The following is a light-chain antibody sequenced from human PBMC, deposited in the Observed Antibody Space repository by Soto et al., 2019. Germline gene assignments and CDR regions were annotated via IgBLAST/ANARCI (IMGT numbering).Light chain of an antibody. V-gene: IGKV3-20*01. CDR3: QQYGSSPLT. Sequence: EIVLTQSPGTLSLSPGERATLSCRASQSVSSSYLAWYQQKPGQAPRLLIYGASSRATGIPDRFSGSGSGTDSTVTISRLEPEDFAVYYCQQYGSSPLTLGGGTKVEIK. CDR1: QSVSSSY. J-gene: IGKJ4*01. CDR2: GAS.